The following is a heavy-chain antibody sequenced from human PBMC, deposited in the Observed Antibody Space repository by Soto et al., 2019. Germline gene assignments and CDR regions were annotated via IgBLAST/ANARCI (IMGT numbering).Heavy chain of an antibody. CDR2: IKSKTDGGTT. V-gene: IGHV3-15*01. J-gene: IGHJ4*02. CDR1: GFTFSNAW. Sequence: EVQLVESGGGLVKPGGSLRLSCAASGFTFSNAWMSWVRQAPGKGLEWVGRIKSKTDGGTTDYAAPVKGRFTISRDDSKNTLYLQMNSLKTEDTAVYYCTAVVATIIYESRDYWGQGTLVTVSS. D-gene: IGHD5-12*01. CDR3: TAVVATIIYESRDY.